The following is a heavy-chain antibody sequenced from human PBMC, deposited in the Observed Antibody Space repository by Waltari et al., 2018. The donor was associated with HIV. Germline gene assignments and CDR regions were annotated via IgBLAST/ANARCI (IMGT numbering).Heavy chain of an antibody. CDR3: ARTYHYDSSGPDAFDI. CDR2: TRNKANSYTT. D-gene: IGHD3-22*01. CDR1: GFTFSDHY. V-gene: IGHV3-72*01. Sequence: EVQLVESGGGLVQPGGSLRLSCAASGFTFSDHYMDWVRQAPGKGLEWFGRTRNKANSYTTEYAASVKGRLTISRDDSKNSLYLQMNSLKTEDTAVYYCARTYHYDSSGPDAFDIWGQGTMVTVSS. J-gene: IGHJ3*02.